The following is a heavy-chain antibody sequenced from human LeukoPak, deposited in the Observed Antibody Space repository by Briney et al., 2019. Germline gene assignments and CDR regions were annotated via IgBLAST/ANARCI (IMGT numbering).Heavy chain of an antibody. CDR3: ARVRSYDFWSGYRVFDGMDV. J-gene: IGHJ6*02. Sequence: SGTLSLTCAVSGGSISSSNWWSWVRQPPGKGLEWIGEIYHSGSTNYNPSLKSRVTMSVDTSKNQFSLKLSSVTAADTAVYYCARVRSYDFWSGYRVFDGMDVWGQGTTVTVSS. CDR1: GGSISSSNW. CDR2: IYHSGST. V-gene: IGHV4-4*02. D-gene: IGHD3-3*01.